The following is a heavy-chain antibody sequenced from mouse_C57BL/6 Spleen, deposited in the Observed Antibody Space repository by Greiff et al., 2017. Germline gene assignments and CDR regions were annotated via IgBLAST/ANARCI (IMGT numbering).Heavy chain of an antibody. D-gene: IGHD2-1*01. J-gene: IGHJ4*01. CDR2: ISSGSSTI. CDR1: GFTFSDYG. CDR3: ARGQIYYGNYEGAMDD. V-gene: IGHV5-17*01. Sequence: EVMLVESGGGLVKPGGSLKLSCAASGFTFSDYGMHWVRQAPEKGLEWVAYISSGSSTIYYADTVKGRFTISRDNAKNTLFLQMTSLRSEDTAMYYCARGQIYYGNYEGAMDDWGQGTSVTVSS.